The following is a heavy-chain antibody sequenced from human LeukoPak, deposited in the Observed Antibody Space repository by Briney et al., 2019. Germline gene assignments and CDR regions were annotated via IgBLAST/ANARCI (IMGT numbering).Heavy chain of an antibody. CDR1: GFTFSSYA. D-gene: IGHD2/OR15-2a*01. CDR2: LSGSGGST. J-gene: IGHJ4*02. CDR3: ARSAPSQNIVNGVGY. V-gene: IGHV3-23*01. Sequence: GGSLRLSCAASGFTFSSYAMSWVRQAPGKGLEWVSALSGSGGSTYYADSVKGRFTISRDNSKNTLYLQMNSLRAEDTAVYYCARSAPSQNIVNGVGYWGQGTLVTVSS.